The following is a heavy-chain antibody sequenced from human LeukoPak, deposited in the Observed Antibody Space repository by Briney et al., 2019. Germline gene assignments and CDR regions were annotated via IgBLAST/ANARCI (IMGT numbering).Heavy chain of an antibody. Sequence: GGSLRLSCAASGFTFSSYGMHWVRQAPSKGLEWVVFIRYDGSNKYYADSVKGRFTISRDNSKNTLYLQMNSLRAEDTAVYYCTPVPYDSSGYYYHYFDYWGQGTLGTVSS. J-gene: IGHJ4*02. CDR3: TPVPYDSSGYYYHYFDY. CDR2: IRYDGSNK. V-gene: IGHV3-30*02. CDR1: GFTFSSYG. D-gene: IGHD3-22*01.